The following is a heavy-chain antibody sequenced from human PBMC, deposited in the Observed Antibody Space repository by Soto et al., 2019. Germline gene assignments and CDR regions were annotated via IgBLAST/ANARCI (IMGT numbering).Heavy chain of an antibody. CDR1: GGSISSSSYY. D-gene: IGHD3-22*01. Sequence: SETLSLTCTVSGGSISSSSYYWGWIRQPPGKGLEWIGSIYYSGSTYYNPSLKSRVTISVDTSKNQFSLKLSSVTAADTAVYYCARPFPMHYYDGSGYYFDYWGQGTLVTVSS. CDR3: ARPFPMHYYDGSGYYFDY. J-gene: IGHJ4*02. V-gene: IGHV4-39*01. CDR2: IYYSGST.